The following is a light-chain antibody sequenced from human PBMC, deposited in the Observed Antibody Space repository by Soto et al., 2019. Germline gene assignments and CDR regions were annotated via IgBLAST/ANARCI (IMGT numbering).Light chain of an antibody. V-gene: IGKV3-20*01. CDR1: QSVTRSY. J-gene: IGKJ3*01. Sequence: EIVLTQSPGTLSLSPGERATLSCRASQSVTRSYLAWYQHKPGQAPRLLIYGASTKSTGTPDRFSGSGSGTDFTLTISRLEPEDFAVYYCQQYGSSPFTFGPGTKVDIK. CDR2: GAS. CDR3: QQYGSSPFT.